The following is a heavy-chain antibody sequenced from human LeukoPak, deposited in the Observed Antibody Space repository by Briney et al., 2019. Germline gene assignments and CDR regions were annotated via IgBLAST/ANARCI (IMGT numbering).Heavy chain of an antibody. J-gene: IGHJ5*02. V-gene: IGHV1-2*02. CDR2: INPNSGGT. CDR3: ARDLGSSGWYGGGNAYWFDP. CDR1: GYTFIGYY. Sequence: ASVKVSCKASGYTFIGYYMHWVRQAPGQGLEWMGWINPNSGGTNYAQKFQGRVTMTRDTSISTAYMELSRLRSDDTAVYYCARDLGSSGWYGGGNAYWFDPWGQGTLVTVSS. D-gene: IGHD6-19*01.